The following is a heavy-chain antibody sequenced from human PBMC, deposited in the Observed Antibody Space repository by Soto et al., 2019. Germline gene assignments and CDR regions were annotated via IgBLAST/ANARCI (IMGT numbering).Heavy chain of an antibody. CDR3: AKDPYPGATTPNPFDY. D-gene: IGHD5-12*01. CDR1: GYSISSGYY. V-gene: IGHV4-38-2*02. CDR2: IYHSGST. J-gene: IGHJ4*02. Sequence: SETLSLTCAVSGYSISSGYYWGWIRQPPGKGLEWIGSIYHSGSTYYSPSLKSRVTISVDTSKNQFSLKLSSVTAADTAVYYCAKDPYPGATTPNPFDYWGQGTLVTVS.